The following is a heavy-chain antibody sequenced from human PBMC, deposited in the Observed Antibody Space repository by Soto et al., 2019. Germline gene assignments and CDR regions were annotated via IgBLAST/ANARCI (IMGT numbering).Heavy chain of an antibody. V-gene: IGHV3-15*01. Sequence: PGGSLRLSCASSVFTFNTAWLTWVRQAPGKGLEWVGRIKGKPDGGATDYAALVEGRFMISRDDSQNTVFLQMNSLKTDDTAVYYCTAGSPFNYWGPGTMVTVSS. CDR3: TAGSPFNY. CDR2: IKGKPDGGAT. J-gene: IGHJ4*02. CDR1: VFTFNTAW.